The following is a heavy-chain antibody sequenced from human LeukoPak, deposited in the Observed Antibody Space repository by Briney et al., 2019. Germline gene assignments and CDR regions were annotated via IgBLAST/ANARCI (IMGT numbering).Heavy chain of an antibody. D-gene: IGHD4/OR15-4a*01. V-gene: IGHV4-59*01. CDR2: TYYSGAT. CDR3: ARGQTMEGYNWFDP. J-gene: IGHJ5*02. Sequence: PSETLSLTCTVSGASIKSSYWAWIRHPPGKGLEWIGYTYYSGATNYNPSLKSRVTILVDLSNNRFSLKLTSVTAADTAIYYCARGQTMEGYNWFDPWGQGTLVTVSS. CDR1: GASIKSSY.